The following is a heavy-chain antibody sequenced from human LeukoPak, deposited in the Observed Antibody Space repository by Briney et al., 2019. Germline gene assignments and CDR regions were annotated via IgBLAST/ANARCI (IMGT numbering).Heavy chain of an antibody. Sequence: GGSLRLSCAASGFTFSDYYMSWIRQAPGKGLEWVSYISSSGSTIYYADPVKGRFTISRDNAKNSLYLQMNSLRAEDTAVYYCASESEGETYYYDSSGPIDYWGQGTLVTVSS. CDR1: GFTFSDYY. J-gene: IGHJ4*02. D-gene: IGHD3-22*01. CDR2: ISSSGSTI. V-gene: IGHV3-11*01. CDR3: ASESEGETYYYDSSGPIDY.